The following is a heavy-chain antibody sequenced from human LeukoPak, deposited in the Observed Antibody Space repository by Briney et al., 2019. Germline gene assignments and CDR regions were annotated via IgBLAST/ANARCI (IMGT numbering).Heavy chain of an antibody. CDR1: GGSISSSNHY. V-gene: IGHV4-39*07. CDR3: ASERANPGIAADVI. D-gene: IGHD6-13*01. J-gene: IGHJ3*02. CDR2: IYYSGST. Sequence: PSETLSLTCTVSGGSISSSNHYWGWIRQPPGKGLEWIGTIYYSGSTYYNPSLKSRVTISVDTSKNQFSLKLSSVTAADTAVYYCASERANPGIAADVIWGQGTMVTVSS.